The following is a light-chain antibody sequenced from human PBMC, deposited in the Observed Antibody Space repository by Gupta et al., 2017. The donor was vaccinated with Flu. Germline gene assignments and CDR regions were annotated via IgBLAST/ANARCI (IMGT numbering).Light chain of an antibody. CDR2: ATS. V-gene: IGKV1-39*01. CDR1: QNINSH. Sequence: PASLSASVGDRVTITCRASQNINSHINWYKWEPGKAPRLLIYATSNVTSGVPSRFSGSGSGTDFILTISSLQPEDFATYFCQHSYSPPYTFGQGTXV. CDR3: QHSYSPPYT. J-gene: IGKJ2*01.